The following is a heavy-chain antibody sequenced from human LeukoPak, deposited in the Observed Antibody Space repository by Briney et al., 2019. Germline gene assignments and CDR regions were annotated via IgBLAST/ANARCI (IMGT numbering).Heavy chain of an antibody. D-gene: IGHD4-17*01. CDR2: IRSKANSYET. Sequence: PGGSLRLSCAASGFTFSGSAMHWVRQASGKGLEWVGRIRSKANSYETAYAASVKGRFTISRDDSKNTAYLQMNSLKTEDTAVYYCTRHAMTTVTTSWFDPWGQGTLVTVSS. V-gene: IGHV3-73*01. CDR3: TRHAMTTVTTSWFDP. J-gene: IGHJ5*02. CDR1: GFTFSGSA.